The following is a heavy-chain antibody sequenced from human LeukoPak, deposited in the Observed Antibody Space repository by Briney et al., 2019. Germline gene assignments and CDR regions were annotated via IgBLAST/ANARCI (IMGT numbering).Heavy chain of an antibody. CDR1: GYTFTGHY. Sequence: ASMSVSCTASGYTFTGHYLHWVRQAPGQGLEWVAWINPKSGGTDYAQKFQGRVAVTTNTSISTAYMEMRRLISDDTAVYYCARAIVAEPAAIDDYWGQGTLVTVSS. CDR2: INPKSGGT. V-gene: IGHV1-2*02. CDR3: ARAIVAEPAAIDDY. J-gene: IGHJ4*02. D-gene: IGHD2-2*01.